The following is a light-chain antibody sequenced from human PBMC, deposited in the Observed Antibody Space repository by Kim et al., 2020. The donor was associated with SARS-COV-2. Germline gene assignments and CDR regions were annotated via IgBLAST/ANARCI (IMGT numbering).Light chain of an antibody. CDR3: HQSSRLPWT. CDR2: YAS. Sequence: EIVLTQSPDFQSVTPKEKVTITCRGSQSIGTSLHWYQQKPNQSPRLLIKYASQSFSGVPSRFSGSGSETDFTLTINSLEAEDAAKFYCHQSSRLPWTVGHGTQVDIK. J-gene: IGKJ1*01. V-gene: IGKV6-21*01. CDR1: QSIGTS.